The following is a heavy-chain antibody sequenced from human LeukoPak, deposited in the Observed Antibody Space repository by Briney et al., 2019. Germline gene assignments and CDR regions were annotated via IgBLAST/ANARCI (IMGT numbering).Heavy chain of an antibody. V-gene: IGHV3-21*01. CDR2: ISGSSRYI. D-gene: IGHD4-17*01. Sequence: PGLSVRLSCAASGFTFSSYSINWVRQAPGKGLEWVSSISGSSRYIYYADSVKGRFTISRDNAKNSLYLQMNSLRAEDTAVYYCARRDFGDYGMDVWGQGTTVTVSS. CDR3: ARRDFGDYGMDV. CDR1: GFTFSSYS. J-gene: IGHJ6*02.